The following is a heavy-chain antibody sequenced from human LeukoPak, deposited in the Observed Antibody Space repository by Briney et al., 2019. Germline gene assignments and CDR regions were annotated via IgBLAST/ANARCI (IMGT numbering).Heavy chain of an antibody. CDR2: ISGSGGST. D-gene: IGHD3-10*01. V-gene: IGHV3-23*01. CDR1: GFTFSSYA. Sequence: GGSLRLSCAASGFTFSSYAMSWVRQAPGKGLEWVSAISGSGGSTYYADSVKGRFTISRDNSKNTLYLQMNSLRAEDTAVYYCAKDRTMVRPPQGYFQHWGQGTLVTVSS. CDR3: AKDRTMVRPPQGYFQH. J-gene: IGHJ1*01.